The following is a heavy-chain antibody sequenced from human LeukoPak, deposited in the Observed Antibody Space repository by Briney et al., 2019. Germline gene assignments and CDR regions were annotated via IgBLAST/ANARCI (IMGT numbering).Heavy chain of an antibody. J-gene: IGHJ4*02. CDR2: ISSSGSTI. V-gene: IGHV3-48*03. Sequence: PGGSLRLSCAASGFSFNTYEISWVRQTPGKGLEWVAFISSSGSTIYYADSVEGRFNISRDNTKNSVYLQMNSLRVDDTAVYYCARPISYGDDAFGYWGQGTLVTVSS. CDR1: GFSFNTYE. CDR3: ARPISYGDDAFGY. D-gene: IGHD3-10*01.